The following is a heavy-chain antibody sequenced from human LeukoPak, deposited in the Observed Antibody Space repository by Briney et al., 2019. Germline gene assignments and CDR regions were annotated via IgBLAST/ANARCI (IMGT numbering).Heavy chain of an antibody. CDR2: IKDDGSET. CDR3: VREPRGYSYGL. Sequence: PGGSLRLSCAASRFTFSNYWMAWVRQAPGKGLEWVANIKDDGSETYYVASVKGRFTISRDNAKDSLYLQMNSLRAEDTAVYYCVREPRGYSYGLWGRGTLVTVSS. D-gene: IGHD5-18*01. CDR1: RFTFSNYW. J-gene: IGHJ4*02. V-gene: IGHV3-7*01.